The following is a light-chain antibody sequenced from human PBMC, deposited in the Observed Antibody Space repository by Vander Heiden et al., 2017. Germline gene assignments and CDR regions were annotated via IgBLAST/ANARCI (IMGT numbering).Light chain of an antibody. V-gene: IGKV3-11*01. CDR3: QQRSNWPLT. CDR1: QSVSSY. J-gene: IGKJ4*01. Sequence: EIVLTQSPATLSLSPGERATLSCRASQSVSSYLAWYQQKPVQAPRLLIYDASNRATGIPARFSGSGSGTDFTLTISSLDPEDFAVYYCQQRSNWPLTFGGGTKVEIK. CDR2: DAS.